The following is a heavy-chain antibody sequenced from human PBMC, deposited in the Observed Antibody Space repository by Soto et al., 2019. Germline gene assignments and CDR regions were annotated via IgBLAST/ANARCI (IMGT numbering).Heavy chain of an antibody. V-gene: IGHV1-46*01. CDR1: GYTFTNNW. D-gene: IGHD6-13*01. CDR3: ARDHSIASSGAWWLDP. CDR2: INPSGGNT. J-gene: IGHJ5*02. Sequence: ASVKVSCKASGYTFTNNWIHWVRRAPGQGLEWMATINPSGGNTNYAHKFQGRVTMTRDTSTSTVYMELSSLTPEDTAVYYCARDHSIASSGAWWLDPRGQGTLVTVSS.